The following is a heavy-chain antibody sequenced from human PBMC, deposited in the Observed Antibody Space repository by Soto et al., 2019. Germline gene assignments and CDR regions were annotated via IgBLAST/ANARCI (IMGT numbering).Heavy chain of an antibody. V-gene: IGHV4-59*08. CDR1: GGSISSYY. Sequence: SETLSLTSTVSGGSISSYYWSWIRQPPGKGLEWIGYIYYSGSTNYNPSLKSRVTISVDTSKNQFPLKLSSVTAADTAVYYCASGYGSGSYLTFWGQGTLVTVSS. J-gene: IGHJ4*02. CDR3: ASGYGSGSYLTF. CDR2: IYYSGST. D-gene: IGHD3-10*01.